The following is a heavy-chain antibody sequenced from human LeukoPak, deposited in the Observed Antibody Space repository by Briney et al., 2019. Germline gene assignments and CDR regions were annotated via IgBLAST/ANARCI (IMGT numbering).Heavy chain of an antibody. CDR1: GFTLSSYW. J-gene: IGHJ3*02. V-gene: IGHV3-7*03. CDR2: IKQDGSEK. CDR3: AREVVVVSGDAFDI. D-gene: IGHD2-2*01. Sequence: GGSLRLACAASGFTLSSYWMSWVRQAPGKGLEWVANIKQDGSEKYYVDSVKGRFTISRDNAKNSLYLQMNSLRAEDTAVYYCAREVVVVSGDAFDIWGQGTMVSVSS.